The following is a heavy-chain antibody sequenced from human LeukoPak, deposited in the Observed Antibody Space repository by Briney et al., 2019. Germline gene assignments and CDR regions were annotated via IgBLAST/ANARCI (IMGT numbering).Heavy chain of an antibody. CDR2: TSSDLNVK. V-gene: IGHV3-30*18. Sequence: RTGGSLRLSCAASGFTFRNYVIHWVRQAPGKGLEWVAVTSSDLNVKLYADSVKGRFTISRDNSKNTLYLQMNSLRAEDTAVYYCAKDWDYYDSSGYYFPPGNWFDPWGQGTLVTVSS. CDR3: AKDWDYYDSSGYYFPPGNWFDP. D-gene: IGHD3-22*01. CDR1: GFTFRNYV. J-gene: IGHJ5*02.